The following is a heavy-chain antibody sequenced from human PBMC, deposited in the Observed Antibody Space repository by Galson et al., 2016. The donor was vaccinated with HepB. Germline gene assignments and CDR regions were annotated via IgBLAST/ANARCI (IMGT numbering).Heavy chain of an antibody. V-gene: IGHV3-7*04. CDR1: GLTFSRFW. CDR2: INQDGSEK. CDR3: ARAYQYTLDY. J-gene: IGHJ4*02. D-gene: IGHD1-1*01. Sequence: SLRLSCAASGLTFSRFWMTWVRQAPGKGLEWVANINQDGSEKHYLDSVRGRFTISRDNAKNSLSLQMNSLRAEDTAVYFCARAYQYTLDYWGQGTLVTVSS.